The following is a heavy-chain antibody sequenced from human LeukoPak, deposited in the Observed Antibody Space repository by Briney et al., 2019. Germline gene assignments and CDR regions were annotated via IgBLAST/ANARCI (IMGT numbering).Heavy chain of an antibody. CDR2: ISGSGDST. CDR1: GFTFSTYA. D-gene: IGHD4-17*01. J-gene: IGHJ6*02. Sequence: GGSLRLSCAASGFTFSTYAVNWVRQAPGKGLEWVSTISGSGDSTYYADSVKGRFTISRDNSKDTLYLQMNSLRAEDTAVYYCARAQSVTNYYYGMDVWGQGTTVTVSS. CDR3: ARAQSVTNYYYGMDV. V-gene: IGHV3-23*01.